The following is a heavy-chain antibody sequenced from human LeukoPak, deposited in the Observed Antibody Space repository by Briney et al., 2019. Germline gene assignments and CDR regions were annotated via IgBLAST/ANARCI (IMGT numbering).Heavy chain of an antibody. CDR1: EFTFSDYY. D-gene: IGHD3-22*01. V-gene: IGHV3-11*01. J-gene: IGHJ4*02. CDR3: ARYCYDSSGHYYFDY. Sequence: PGGSLRLSCAASEFTFSDYYMNYIRQAPGKGLEWVSYISSSGSTIYYADSVKGRFTISRDNAKNSLYLQMNSLRAEDTAVYYCARYCYDSSGHYYFDYWGQGTLVTVSS. CDR2: ISSSGSTI.